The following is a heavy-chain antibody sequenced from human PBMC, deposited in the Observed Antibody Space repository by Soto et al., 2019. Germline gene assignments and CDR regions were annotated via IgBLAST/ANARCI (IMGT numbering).Heavy chain of an antibody. CDR2: IIPLFGTA. CDR1: GGTFSSYA. Sequence: QVQLVQSGAEVKKPGSSVKVSCKASGGTFSSYAISWVRQAPGQGLEWMGGIIPLFGTANYAQKFQVRVTITADESTSTAYMELSSLRSEDTDVYSCARAAPSGWYRAWGQGTMVTVSS. J-gene: IGHJ5*02. CDR3: ARAAPSGWYRA. D-gene: IGHD6-19*01. V-gene: IGHV1-69*01.